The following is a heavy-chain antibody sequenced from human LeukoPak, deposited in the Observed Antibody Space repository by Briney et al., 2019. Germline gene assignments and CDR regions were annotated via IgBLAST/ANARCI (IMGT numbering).Heavy chain of an antibody. D-gene: IGHD3-10*01. CDR3: AAGYYYGPGSYYNQP. CDR1: GFTFTSSA. J-gene: IGHJ5*02. V-gene: IGHV1-58*02. Sequence: ASVKVSCKASGFTFTSSAMQWVRQARGQRLEWIGWIVVGSGNTNYAQKFQERVTITRDMSTSTAYMELSSLRSEDTAVYYCAAGYYYGPGSYYNQPWGQGTLVTVSS. CDR2: IVVGSGNT.